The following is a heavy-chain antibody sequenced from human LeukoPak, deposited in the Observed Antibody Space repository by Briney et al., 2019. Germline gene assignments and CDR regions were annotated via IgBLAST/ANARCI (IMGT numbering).Heavy chain of an antibody. CDR2: IYFTGSH. Sequence: SETLSLTCTVSGGSFSNNYWTWIRQPPGKGVEWIGFIYFTGSHNYNPSLKSRVSMSIDTSKNQFSLNLISVTAADTAVYYCARSPQGTATTANWLDPWGQGTLVTVSS. CDR1: GGSFSNNY. CDR3: ARSPQGTATTANWLDP. D-gene: IGHD4-17*01. J-gene: IGHJ5*02. V-gene: IGHV4-59*12.